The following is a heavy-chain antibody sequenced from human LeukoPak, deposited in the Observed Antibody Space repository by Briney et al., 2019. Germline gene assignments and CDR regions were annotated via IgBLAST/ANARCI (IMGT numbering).Heavy chain of an antibody. CDR3: ARKVVPAAHFDY. CDR1: GGSISSSSYY. CDR2: IYYSGST. Sequence: SETLSLTCTVSGGSISSSSYYWGWIRQPPGKGLEWIRSIYYSGSTYYNPSLKSRVTISVDTSKNQFSLKLSSVTAADTAVYYCARKVVPAAHFDYWGQGTLVTVSS. D-gene: IGHD2-2*01. V-gene: IGHV4-39*07. J-gene: IGHJ4*02.